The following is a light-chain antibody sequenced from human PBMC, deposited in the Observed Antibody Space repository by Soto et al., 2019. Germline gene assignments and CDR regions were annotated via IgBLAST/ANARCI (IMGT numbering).Light chain of an antibody. CDR2: GAS. Sequence: EIVLTQSPGTLSLSPGERATLSCRASQSVSSSYLAWYQQTPGQAPRLLIYGASSRATGIPDRFSGSGSGTDFTLTISRLEPEDFAVYYCQQYGSSPRTFGQGTMVEIK. CDR1: QSVSSSY. J-gene: IGKJ1*01. V-gene: IGKV3-20*01. CDR3: QQYGSSPRT.